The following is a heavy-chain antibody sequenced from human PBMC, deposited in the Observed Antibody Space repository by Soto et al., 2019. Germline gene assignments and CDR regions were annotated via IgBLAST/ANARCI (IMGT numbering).Heavy chain of an antibody. D-gene: IGHD6-19*01. J-gene: IGHJ6*02. V-gene: IGHV1-46*03. CDR2: INPSGGTT. Sequence: ASVKVSCKASGYTFTSYYIHWVRQAPGQGLEWMGMINPSGGTTSYAQKFQGRVTMTRDTSTSTVYMELSSLRSEDTAVYYCARERGLISVAGTTDYGMDVWG. CDR1: GYTFTSYY. CDR3: ARERGLISVAGTTDYGMDV.